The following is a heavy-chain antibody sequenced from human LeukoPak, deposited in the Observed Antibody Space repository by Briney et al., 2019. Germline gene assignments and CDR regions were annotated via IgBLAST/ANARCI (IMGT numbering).Heavy chain of an antibody. Sequence: ASVKVSCKASGYTFTSYDINWVRQAPGQGLEWMGWMNPNSGNTGYAQKFQGRVTMTRNTSISTAYMELSSLRSEDTAVYYCARGLHIVVVTAISYNYYYMDVWGKGTTVTVSS. CDR2: MNPNSGNT. D-gene: IGHD2-21*02. CDR1: GYTFTSYD. J-gene: IGHJ6*03. CDR3: ARGLHIVVVTAISYNYYYMDV. V-gene: IGHV1-8*01.